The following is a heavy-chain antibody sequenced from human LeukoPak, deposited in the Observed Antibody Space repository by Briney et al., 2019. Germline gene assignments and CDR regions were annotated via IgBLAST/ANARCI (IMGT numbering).Heavy chain of an antibody. J-gene: IGHJ4*02. CDR3: ARDWALEVQISGDY. V-gene: IGHV3-21*01. CDR2: ISSSSSYI. Sequence: GGSLRLSRAASGFTFSSYSMNSVRQAPGKGLEWVSSISSSSSYIYYADSVKGRFTISRDNAKNSLYLQMNSLRAEDTAVYYCARDWALEVQISGDYWGQGTLVTVSS. D-gene: IGHD3-16*01. CDR1: GFTFSSYS.